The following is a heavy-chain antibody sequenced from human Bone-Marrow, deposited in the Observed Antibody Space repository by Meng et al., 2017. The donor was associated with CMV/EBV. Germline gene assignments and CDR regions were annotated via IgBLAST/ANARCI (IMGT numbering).Heavy chain of an antibody. J-gene: IGHJ1*01. Sequence: SQTLSLTCAVYGGSFSGYYWSWIRQPPGKGLEWIGEINHSGSTNYNPSLKSRVTISVDTSKNQFSLKLSSVTAADTAVYYCARDRKLVHWCQGTLVTGSS. CDR1: GGSFSGYY. V-gene: IGHV4-34*01. D-gene: IGHD6-6*01. CDR2: INHSGST. CDR3: ARDRKLVH.